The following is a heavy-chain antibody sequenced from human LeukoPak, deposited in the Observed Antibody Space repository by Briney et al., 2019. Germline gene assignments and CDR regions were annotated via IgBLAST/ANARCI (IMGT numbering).Heavy chain of an antibody. CDR2: ISAYSGNT. V-gene: IGHV1-18*01. J-gene: IGHJ3*02. CDR1: GYSFSDSG. CDR3: AKGENPLDAFDI. Sequence: GASVKVSCKASGYSFSDSGINWVRQAPGQGLEWMGWISAYSGNTYFAQKFQGRVTLTTDTSTSTGYMESRTLRSDDTAVYYCAKGENPLDAFDIWGQGTMVTVSS.